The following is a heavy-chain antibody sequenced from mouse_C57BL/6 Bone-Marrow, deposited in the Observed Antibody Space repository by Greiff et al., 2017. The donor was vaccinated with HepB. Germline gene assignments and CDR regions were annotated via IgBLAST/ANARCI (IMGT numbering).Heavy chain of an antibody. D-gene: IGHD2-4*01. CDR2: INPGSGGT. CDR3: ARTRIYYDYDANFAS. J-gene: IGHJ2*01. Sequence: VQLQQSGAELVRPGTSVKVSCKASGYSFTNYLIEWVKQRPGQGLEWIGVINPGSGGTNYNEKFKGKATLTADKSSSTAYMQLSSLTSEDSAVYFGARTRIYYDYDANFASWGKAPLSQSPQ. V-gene: IGHV1-54*01. CDR1: GYSFTNYL.